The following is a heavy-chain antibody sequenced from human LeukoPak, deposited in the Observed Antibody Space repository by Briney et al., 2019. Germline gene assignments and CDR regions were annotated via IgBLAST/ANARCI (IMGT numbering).Heavy chain of an antibody. CDR2: IYYSGST. V-gene: IGHV4-39*07. CDR1: GGSISSSSYY. CDR3: ARFPERGFKKVGATNY. D-gene: IGHD1-26*01. J-gene: IGHJ4*02. Sequence: SETLSLTCTVSGGSISSSSYYWGWIRQPPGKELEWIGSIYYSGSTYYNPSLKSRVTITVDTSKNQFSLKLSSVTAADTAVYYCARFPERGFKKVGATNYWGQGTLVTVSS.